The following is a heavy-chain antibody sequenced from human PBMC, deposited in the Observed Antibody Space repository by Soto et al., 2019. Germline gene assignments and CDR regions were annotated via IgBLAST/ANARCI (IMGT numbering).Heavy chain of an antibody. CDR1: GFTFSSYA. J-gene: IGHJ4*02. Sequence: VGSLRLSCAVSGFTFSSYAMSWVRQGPGKGLEWVAVVSVGGSTHYADSVRGRFTISRDNSKNTLSLQMNSLTAEDTAVYFCAKRCGARGHFDYWGQGALVTVSS. V-gene: IGHV3-23*01. CDR3: AKRCGARGHFDY. D-gene: IGHD2-21*01. CDR2: VSVGGST.